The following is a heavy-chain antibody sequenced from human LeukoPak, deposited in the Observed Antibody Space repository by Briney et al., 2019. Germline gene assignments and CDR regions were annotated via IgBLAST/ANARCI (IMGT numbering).Heavy chain of an antibody. CDR1: GFTFRTFG. Sequence: GGSLRLSCAASGFTFRTFGLHWVRQAPGKGLGWVAVISFDGSETYYADSVKGRFTISRDNSKNTMYLQMNSLTAEDTAIYYCIKEGDWGQGTLVTVSS. J-gene: IGHJ4*02. CDR2: ISFDGSET. V-gene: IGHV3-30*18. CDR3: IKEGD.